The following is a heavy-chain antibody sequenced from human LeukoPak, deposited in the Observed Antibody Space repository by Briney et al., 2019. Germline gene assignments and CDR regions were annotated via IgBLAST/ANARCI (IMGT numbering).Heavy chain of an antibody. Sequence: ASVKVSCKASGYTFTSYYMHWVRQAPGQGLEWMGIINPSGGSTSYAQKFQGRVTMTRDTSTSTVYMELSSLRSEDTAVYYCARDYSNAMPDYYYYYMDVWGKGTTVTVSS. V-gene: IGHV1-46*01. CDR1: GYTFTSYY. J-gene: IGHJ6*03. CDR2: INPSGGST. CDR3: ARDYSNAMPDYYYYYMDV. D-gene: IGHD4-11*01.